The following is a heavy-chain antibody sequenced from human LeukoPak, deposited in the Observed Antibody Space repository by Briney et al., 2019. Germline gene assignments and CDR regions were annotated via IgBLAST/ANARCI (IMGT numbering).Heavy chain of an antibody. V-gene: IGHV4-4*07. D-gene: IGHD6-19*01. CDR3: ASWLSDYVSY. J-gene: IGHJ4*02. Sequence: SETLSLTCTASGGSISSYYWSWIRQPAGKGLEWIGRIYTSGSTNYNPSLKSRVTISVDTSKNQFSLKLSSVTAADTAVYYCASWLSDYVSYWGQGTLVTVSS. CDR2: IYTSGST. CDR1: GGSISSYY.